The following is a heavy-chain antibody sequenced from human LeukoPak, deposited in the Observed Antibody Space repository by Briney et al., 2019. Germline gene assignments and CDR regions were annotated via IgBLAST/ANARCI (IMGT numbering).Heavy chain of an antibody. CDR3: ARASTTYYDFWSGSFDY. J-gene: IGHJ4*02. V-gene: IGHV1-2*02. CDR2: INPNSGGT. D-gene: IGHD3-3*01. Sequence: GASVKVSCKASGYTFTGYYMHWVRQAPGQGLEWMGWINPNSGGTNYAQKFQGRVTMTRDTSISTAYMELSRLRSDDTAVYYCARASTTYYDFWSGSFDYWGQGTLVTVSS. CDR1: GYTFTGYY.